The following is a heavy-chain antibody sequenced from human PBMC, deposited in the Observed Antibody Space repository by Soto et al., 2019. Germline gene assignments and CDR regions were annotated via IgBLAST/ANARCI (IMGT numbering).Heavy chain of an antibody. Sequence: VHLLESGGGLVQPGGSLRLSCAASGFPFSSFALSWVRQAPGKGLEWVSAISGSGDGIDYADSVKGRFTISRDNSKNTLFLQMNSLRAGDTAVYYCAGPGYSSQDYWGQGTLVTVSS. CDR3: AGPGYSSQDY. CDR1: GFPFSSFA. J-gene: IGHJ4*02. CDR2: ISGSGDGI. V-gene: IGHV3-23*01. D-gene: IGHD5-18*01.